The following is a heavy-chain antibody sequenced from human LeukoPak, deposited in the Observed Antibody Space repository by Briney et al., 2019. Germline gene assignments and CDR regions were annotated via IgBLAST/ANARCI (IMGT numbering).Heavy chain of an antibody. Sequence: GASLKISCKGSGSSFTSYWIGWVRPLPGKVLEWMGIIYPGDSDTRYSPSFQGQVTISADKSISTAYLQWSSLKASDTAMYYCARPITMMDWYYFDYWGQGTLVTVSS. J-gene: IGHJ4*02. CDR2: IYPGDSDT. CDR1: GSSFTSYW. D-gene: IGHD3-22*01. V-gene: IGHV5-51*01. CDR3: ARPITMMDWYYFDY.